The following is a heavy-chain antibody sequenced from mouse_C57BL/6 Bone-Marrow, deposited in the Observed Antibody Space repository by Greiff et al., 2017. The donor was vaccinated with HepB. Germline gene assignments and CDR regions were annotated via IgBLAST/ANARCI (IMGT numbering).Heavy chain of an antibody. V-gene: IGHV1-81*01. CDR3: ARDPAWCAY. CDR1: GYTFTSFG. Sequence: VKLVESGAELARPGASVKLSCKASGYTFTSFGISWVKQRTGQGLEWIGEIYPRSGNTYYNEKFKGKATLTADKSSSTAYMELRSLTSEDSAVYFCARDPAWCAYWGQGTLVTVSA. CDR2: IYPRSGNT. J-gene: IGHJ3*01.